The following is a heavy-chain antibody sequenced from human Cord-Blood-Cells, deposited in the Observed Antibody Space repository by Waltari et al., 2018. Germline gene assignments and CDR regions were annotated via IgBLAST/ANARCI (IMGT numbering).Heavy chain of an antibody. CDR3: AEIRGFDY. Sequence: QVQLVESGGGVVQPGRSLRLSCAASGFTFSSSAMHWVRQAPGKGLEWVAVISYDGSNKYYADSVKGRFTISRDNSKNTLYLQMNSLRAEDTAVYYCAEIRGFDYWGQGTLVTVSS. J-gene: IGHJ4*02. CDR1: GFTFSSSA. CDR2: ISYDGSNK. V-gene: IGHV3-30-3*01. D-gene: IGHD3-10*01.